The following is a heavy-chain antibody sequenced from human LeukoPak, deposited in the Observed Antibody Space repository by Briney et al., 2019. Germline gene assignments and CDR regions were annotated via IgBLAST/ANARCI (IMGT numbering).Heavy chain of an antibody. V-gene: IGHV3-30-3*01. CDR2: ISYDGSNK. CDR3: ARVDSSGYYGIFDY. Sequence: GRSLRLSCAASGFTFSSYAMHWVRQAPGKGLEWVAVISYDGSNKYYADSVKGRFTISRDNSNNTLYLQMNSLRAEDTAVYYCARVDSSGYYGIFDYWGQGTLVTVSS. D-gene: IGHD3-22*01. J-gene: IGHJ4*02. CDR1: GFTFSSYA.